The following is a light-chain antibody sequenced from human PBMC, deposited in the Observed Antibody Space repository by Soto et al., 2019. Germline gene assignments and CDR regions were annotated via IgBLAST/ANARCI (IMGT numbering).Light chain of an antibody. V-gene: IGKV2-30*01. J-gene: IGKJ1*01. CDR1: QSLVYSDGNAY. Sequence: EVVMTQSPLSLPVTLGQPASISCRSSQSLVYSDGNAYVNWFQQRPGQSPRRLIYKASNRDSGVPGRFSGYGSGTDFTLQINRVEAEDVGVYYCMQGTHWPPTFGRGTRVEIK. CDR3: MQGTHWPPT. CDR2: KAS.